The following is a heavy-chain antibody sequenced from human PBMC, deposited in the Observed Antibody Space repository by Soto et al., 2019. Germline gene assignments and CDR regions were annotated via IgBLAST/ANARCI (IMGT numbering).Heavy chain of an antibody. CDR2: ITGTSAFT. CDR3: ARDNLAFQGAFDL. D-gene: IGHD3-16*01. Sequence: GSLRLSFAASGFVFSDFQFNWVRQAPGGGLEWLSSITGTSAFTEYAESIEGRFTISRDNPNKLLFLHMDNLRPEDTAVYYCARDNLAFQGAFDLWGQGTLVTVSS. CDR1: GFVFSDFQ. J-gene: IGHJ4*02. V-gene: IGHV3-21*01.